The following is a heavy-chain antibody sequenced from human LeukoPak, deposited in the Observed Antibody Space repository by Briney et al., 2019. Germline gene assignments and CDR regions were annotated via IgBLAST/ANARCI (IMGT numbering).Heavy chain of an antibody. CDR2: IYTSGST. J-gene: IGHJ3*02. CDR3: ATRSAVGATGGAIDAFDI. Sequence: SETLSLTCTVSGGSISSYYWSWIRQPPGKGLEWIGYIYTSGSTNYNPSLKSRVTISVDTSKNQFSLKLSSVTAADTAVYYCATRSAVGATGGAIDAFDIWGQGTMVTVSS. CDR1: GGSISSYY. V-gene: IGHV4-4*09. D-gene: IGHD1-26*01.